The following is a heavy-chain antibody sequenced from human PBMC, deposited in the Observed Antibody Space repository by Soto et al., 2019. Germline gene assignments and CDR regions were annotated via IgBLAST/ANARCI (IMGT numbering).Heavy chain of an antibody. J-gene: IGHJ6*02. CDR1: GFTFNTYG. Sequence: QVQLVESGGGVVQPGGSLRLSCTVSGFTFNTYGMHWVRQAPGRGPARVAIIWYDGSNKYHADSVKGRFTISIDNSKHTLYLQMNSLRAEDTAVYYCVRADCTGLYCYSWPINFGLDVWGQGTTVTVSS. CDR3: VRADCTGLYCYSWPINFGLDV. CDR2: IWYDGSNK. D-gene: IGHD2-8*02. V-gene: IGHV3-33*01.